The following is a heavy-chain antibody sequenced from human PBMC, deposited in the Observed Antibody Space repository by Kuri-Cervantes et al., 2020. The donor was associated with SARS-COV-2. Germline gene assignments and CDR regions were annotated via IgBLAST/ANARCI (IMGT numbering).Heavy chain of an antibody. J-gene: IGHJ5*02. CDR3: AGKRGWFDP. D-gene: IGHD5-24*01. V-gene: IGHV4-39*01. Sequence: GSLRLSCTVSGASISSSTYYWGWIRQSPGKGLEWLGSIYESGDTYYSSSLKSRLSLSVDTSKNQFSLKLSSVTAADTAVYYCAGKRGWFDPWGQGTLVTVSS. CDR1: GASISSSTYY. CDR2: IYESGDT.